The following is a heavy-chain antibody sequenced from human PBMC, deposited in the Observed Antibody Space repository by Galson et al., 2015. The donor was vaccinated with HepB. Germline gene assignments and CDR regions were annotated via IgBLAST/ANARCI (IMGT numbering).Heavy chain of an antibody. CDR2: ISGSGGST. J-gene: IGHJ6*02. Sequence: SLRLSCAASGFTFSSYAMSWVRQAPGKGLVWVSAISGSGGSTYYADSVKGRFTISRDNSKNTLYLQMNSLRAEDTAVYYCAKSKDVVVPAAIPYGMDVWGQGTTFTVSS. CDR1: GFTFSSYA. V-gene: IGHV3-23*01. D-gene: IGHD2-2*01. CDR3: AKSKDVVVPAAIPYGMDV.